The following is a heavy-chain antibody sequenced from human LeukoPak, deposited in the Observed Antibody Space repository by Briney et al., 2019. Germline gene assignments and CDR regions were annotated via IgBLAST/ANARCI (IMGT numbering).Heavy chain of an antibody. D-gene: IGHD6-19*01. CDR2: ISAYNGNT. J-gene: IGHJ4*02. CDR1: GYTFTSYG. CDR3: ARDGKQWLVRSYFFDY. V-gene: IGHV1-18*01. Sequence: ASVKVSCKASGYTFTSYGISWVRQAPGQGLEWMGWISAYNGNTNYAQKLQGRVTMTTDTSTSTAYMELRSLRSDDTTVYYCARDGKQWLVRSYFFDYWGQGTLVTVSS.